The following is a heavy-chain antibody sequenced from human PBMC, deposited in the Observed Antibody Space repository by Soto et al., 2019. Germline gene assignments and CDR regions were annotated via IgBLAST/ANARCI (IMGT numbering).Heavy chain of an antibody. J-gene: IGHJ6*02. CDR3: TAFYYYYGSGSYLSFGMDV. D-gene: IGHD3-10*01. CDR2: FKSKTDGGKT. Sequence: GGSLRLSCAASGFTFSNAWMSWVRQAQGKGLEWVGRFKSKTDGGKTDYAAPVKGRFTSSRDDSKNTLYLQMNSLKNEDTAVYYCTAFYYYYGSGSYLSFGMDVWGQGTTVTVSS. CDR1: GFTFSNAW. V-gene: IGHV3-15*01.